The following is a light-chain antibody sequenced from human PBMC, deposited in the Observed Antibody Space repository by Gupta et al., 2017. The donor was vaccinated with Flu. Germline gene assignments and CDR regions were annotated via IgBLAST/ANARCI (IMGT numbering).Light chain of an antibody. Sequence: GSQTVSTYLAWYQQTPGQAPRLLIYDASSRATGIPARFSGSGSGTDFTLTISSLEPEDFAVYYCQQRVNWPPTFGGGTKLEIK. CDR1: QTVSTY. CDR3: QQRVNWPPT. CDR2: DAS. J-gene: IGKJ4*01. V-gene: IGKV3-11*01.